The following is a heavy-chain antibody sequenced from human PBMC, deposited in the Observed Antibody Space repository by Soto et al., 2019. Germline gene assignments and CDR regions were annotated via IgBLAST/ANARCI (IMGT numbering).Heavy chain of an antibody. CDR3: ASVMAAAANFDY. V-gene: IGHV1-18*01. Sequence: QVQLVQSGAEVKKPGASVKVSCKASGYTFTSYGLSWVRQAPGQGLEWMGWISAYNRNTNYAQKLQGRVTMTTDTSTSTAYMGLRILRSDDTAVYYCASVMAAAANFDYWGQGTLVTVSS. J-gene: IGHJ4*02. D-gene: IGHD6-13*01. CDR1: GYTFTSYG. CDR2: ISAYNRNT.